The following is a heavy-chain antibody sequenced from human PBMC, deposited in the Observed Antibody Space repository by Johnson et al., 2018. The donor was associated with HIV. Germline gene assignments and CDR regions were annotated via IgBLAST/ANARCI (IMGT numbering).Heavy chain of an antibody. CDR1: GFTVSSNY. CDR2: IYSGGST. V-gene: IGHV3-66*01. J-gene: IGHJ3*02. D-gene: IGHD3-22*01. Sequence: VQLVESGGGLVQPGGSLRLSCAASGFTVSSNYMSWVRQAPGKGLEWVSVIYSGGSTYYADSVKGRFTISRDNSKNTLYLQMNSLRAEDTAVYYCAASVYYYDSSGYVAFDIWGQGTMVTVSS. CDR3: AASVYYYDSSGYVAFDI.